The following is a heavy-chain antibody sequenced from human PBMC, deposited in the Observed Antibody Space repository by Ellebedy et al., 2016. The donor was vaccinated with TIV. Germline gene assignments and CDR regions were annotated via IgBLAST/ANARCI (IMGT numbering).Heavy chain of an antibody. CDR1: GFTFGSYT. J-gene: IGHJ4*02. CDR3: ARDGTINRGSDN. D-gene: IGHD1-14*01. CDR2: ITKSGDNK. V-gene: IGHV3-23*01. Sequence: GGSLRLXXAASGFTFGSYTMNWLRQAPGKGPEWVSSITKSGDNKYYADSVKGRFTISRDNSKNTLYLQMNSLRPEDTAMYYCARDGTINRGSDNWGQGTLVTVSS.